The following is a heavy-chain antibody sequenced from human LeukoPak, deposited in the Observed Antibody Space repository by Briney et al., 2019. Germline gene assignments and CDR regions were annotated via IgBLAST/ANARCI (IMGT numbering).Heavy chain of an antibody. Sequence: PGGALRVSCAATGWTFLTYALHWVGQARWRGLEYVSVISSQGGSTYYVNSVRGRFTISRDNSKKTLYLQMGSLRAEDMAVYYCSRRHGWSIDYWGQGTLVTVSS. D-gene: IGHD6-19*01. CDR1: GWTFLTYA. CDR3: SRRHGWSIDY. V-gene: IGHV3-64*01. CDR2: ISSQGGST. J-gene: IGHJ4*02.